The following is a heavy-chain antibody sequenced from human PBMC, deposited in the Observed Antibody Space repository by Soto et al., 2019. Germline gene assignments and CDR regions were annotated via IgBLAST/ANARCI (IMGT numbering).Heavy chain of an antibody. J-gene: IGHJ4*02. CDR2: ISAYNGNT. CDR1: GYTFTSYG. Sequence: QVQLVQSGAEAKKPGASVKVSCKASGYTFTSYGISWVRQAPGQGLEWMGWISAYNGNTNYAQKLQGRVTMTTDTSTSTAYLELRSLRSDDTAVYYCARDLPLEMATIIGDYWGQGTLVTVSS. CDR3: ARDLPLEMATIIGDY. V-gene: IGHV1-18*01. D-gene: IGHD5-12*01.